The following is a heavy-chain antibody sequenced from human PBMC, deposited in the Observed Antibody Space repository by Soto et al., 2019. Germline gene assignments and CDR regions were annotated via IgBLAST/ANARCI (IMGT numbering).Heavy chain of an antibody. J-gene: IGHJ6*02. Sequence: PSETLSLTCAVSGYSISSGYYWGWIRQPPGKGLEWIGSIYHSGSTYYNPSLKSRVTISVDTSKNQFSLKLSSVTAADTAVYYCARDDYEYSSSPGGYYYYYGMDVWGQGTTVTVSS. V-gene: IGHV4-38-2*02. CDR1: GYSISSGYY. CDR3: ARDDYEYSSSPGGYYYYYGMDV. CDR2: IYHSGST. D-gene: IGHD6-6*01.